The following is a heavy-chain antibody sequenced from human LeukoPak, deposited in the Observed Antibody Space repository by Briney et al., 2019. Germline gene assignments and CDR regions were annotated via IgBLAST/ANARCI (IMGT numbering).Heavy chain of an antibody. Sequence: GGSLRLSCAASGFTFSDYYMSWIRQAPGKGLEWVSYISSSGSTIYYADSVKGRFTISRDNAKNSLYLQMNSLRAEDTALYYCAKGYGDYYYYGMDVWGQGTTVTVSS. CDR1: GFTFSDYY. J-gene: IGHJ6*02. CDR2: ISSSGSTI. V-gene: IGHV3-11*01. D-gene: IGHD4-17*01. CDR3: AKGYGDYYYYGMDV.